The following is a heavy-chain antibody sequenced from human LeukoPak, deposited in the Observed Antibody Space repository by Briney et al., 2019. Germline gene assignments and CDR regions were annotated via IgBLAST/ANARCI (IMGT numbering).Heavy chain of an antibody. CDR1: GASISSHY. J-gene: IGHJ3*02. CDR3: ARGRSSSWYHRFAFDI. V-gene: IGHV4-59*11. CDR2: IHNSGST. D-gene: IGHD6-13*01. Sequence: SETLSLTCTVSGASISSHYWSWIRQPPGKGLEWIGYIHNSGSTNYNPSLKSRVTISVDTSKNQFSLKLSSVTAADTAVYYCARGRSSSWYHRFAFDIWGQGTMVTVSS.